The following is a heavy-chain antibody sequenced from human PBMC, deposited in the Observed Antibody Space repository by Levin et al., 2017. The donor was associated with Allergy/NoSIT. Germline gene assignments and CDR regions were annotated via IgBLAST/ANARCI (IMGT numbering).Heavy chain of an antibody. V-gene: IGHV3-30*04. CDR2: LSYDVNNK. CDR1: GFTLSGYT. Sequence: GGSLRLSCAASGFTLSGYTTHWVRQAPGKGLEWVATLSYDVNNKYYADSVKGRFTISRDNSKNTLFLQMNGLRAEDTAAYYCARDQMVRGVIMGDWGQGTLVTVSS. J-gene: IGHJ4*02. CDR3: ARDQMVRGVIMGD. D-gene: IGHD3-10*01.